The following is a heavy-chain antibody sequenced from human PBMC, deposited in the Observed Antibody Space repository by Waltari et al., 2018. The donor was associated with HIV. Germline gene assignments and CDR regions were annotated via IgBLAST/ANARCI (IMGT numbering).Heavy chain of an antibody. D-gene: IGHD3-16*02. CDR3: ARDGNKSFYFYGMDV. CDR2: ISWDSRSM. Sequence: EVQLVESGGGLVQPGRSLRLSCAASGFPFDGYAMHWVRQVPGKGLEWVSGISWDSRSMGYGDSVKGRFTISRDNAKNSLYLQMSSLRAEDTAVYYCARDGNKSFYFYGMDVWGQGTTVTVSS. CDR1: GFPFDGYA. V-gene: IGHV3-9*01. J-gene: IGHJ6*02.